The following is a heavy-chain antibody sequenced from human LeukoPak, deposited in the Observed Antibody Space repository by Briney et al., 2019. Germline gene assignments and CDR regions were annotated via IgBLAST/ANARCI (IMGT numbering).Heavy chain of an antibody. Sequence: ASVTVSCKASGYTFTSYDINWVRQATGQGLEWMGWMNPNSGNTGYAQKFQGRVTMTRNTSISTAYMELSSLRSEDTAVYYCARGEYDILTGYWLGYWGQGTLVTVSS. CDR3: ARGEYDILTGYWLGY. D-gene: IGHD3-9*01. CDR2: MNPNSGNT. CDR1: GYTFTSYD. J-gene: IGHJ4*02. V-gene: IGHV1-8*01.